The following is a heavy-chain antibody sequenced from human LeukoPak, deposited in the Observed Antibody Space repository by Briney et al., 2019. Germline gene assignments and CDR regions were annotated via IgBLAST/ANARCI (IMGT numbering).Heavy chain of an antibody. CDR3: AIGGPVRGSGLQDYYMDV. CDR1: GGTFSSYA. Sequence: ASVKVSCKASGGTFSSYAISWVRQAPGQGLEWMGGIIPIFGTANYAQKFQGRVTITADESTSTAYMELSSLRSEDTAVYYCAIGGPVRGSGLQDYYMDVWGKGTTVTISS. CDR2: IIPIFGTA. D-gene: IGHD3-10*01. J-gene: IGHJ6*03. V-gene: IGHV1-69*13.